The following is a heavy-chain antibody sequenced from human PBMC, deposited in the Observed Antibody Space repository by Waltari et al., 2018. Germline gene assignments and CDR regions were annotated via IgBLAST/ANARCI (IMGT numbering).Heavy chain of an antibody. D-gene: IGHD6-25*01. CDR3: AREGVAAGFDY. V-gene: IGHV1-69*04. J-gene: IGHJ4*02. CDR1: GGTFSSYA. CDR2: SSPILGIA. Sequence: QVQLVQSGAEVKKPGSSVKVSCKASGGTFSSYAISWVRQAPGQGLEWMGRSSPILGIANYAQKFQGRVTITADKSTSTAYMELSSLRSEDTAVYYCAREGVAAGFDYWGQGTLVTVSS.